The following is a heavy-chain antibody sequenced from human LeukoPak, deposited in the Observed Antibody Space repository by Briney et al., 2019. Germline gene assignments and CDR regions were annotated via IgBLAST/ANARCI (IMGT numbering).Heavy chain of an antibody. CDR2: ISAYNGNT. CDR3: ARAVGDYYYYYYMDV. Sequence: WASVTVSCKASGYTFTSYGISWVRQAPGQGLEWMGWISAYNGNTNYAQKLQGRVTMTTDTSTSTAYMELRSLRSDDTAVYYCARAVGDYYYYYYMDVWGRGTTVTVSS. J-gene: IGHJ6*03. V-gene: IGHV1-18*01. D-gene: IGHD4-17*01. CDR1: GYTFTSYG.